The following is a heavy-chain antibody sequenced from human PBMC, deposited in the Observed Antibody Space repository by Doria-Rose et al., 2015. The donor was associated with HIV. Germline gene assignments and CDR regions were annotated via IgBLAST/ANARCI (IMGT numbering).Heavy chain of an antibody. CDR1: GVSLSSPGMG. D-gene: IGHD6-13*01. Sequence: QITLKESGPVLVRPTETLTLTCTVSGVSLSSPGMGVSWIRQPPGKALEWLASIFSDDEGSYKASLKSRLTTSRGTSKRQVVLTMTDMDPVDTATYYCARIKSSRWYHKYYFDFWGQGTLVIVSA. CDR3: ARIKSSRWYHKYYFDF. CDR2: IFSDDEG. J-gene: IGHJ4*02. V-gene: IGHV2-26*01.